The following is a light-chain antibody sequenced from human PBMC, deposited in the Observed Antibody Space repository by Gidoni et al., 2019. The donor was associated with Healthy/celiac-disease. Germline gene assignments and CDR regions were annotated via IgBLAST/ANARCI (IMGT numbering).Light chain of an antibody. J-gene: IGLJ2*01. CDR2: DNN. Sequence: QSVLPPPPSVSAAPGPKVTISCSGSSSNIGNNYVSWYQQLPGTAPKLLIYDNNKRPSGIPDRFSGSKSGTSATLGITGLQTGDEADYYCGTWDSSLSVVVFGGGTKLTVL. V-gene: IGLV1-51*01. CDR1: SSNIGNNY. CDR3: GTWDSSLSVVV.